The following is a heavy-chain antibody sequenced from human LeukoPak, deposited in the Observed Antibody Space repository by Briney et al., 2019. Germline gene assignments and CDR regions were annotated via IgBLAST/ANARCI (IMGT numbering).Heavy chain of an antibody. CDR2: INHSGST. CDR1: GGSFSGYY. D-gene: IGHD3-22*01. Sequence: PSETLSLTCAVYGGSFSGYYWSWIRQPPGKGLEWIGEINHSGSTNYNPSLKSRVTISVDTSKNQFSLKLSSVTAADTAVYYCAVGSGYYPASDYWGQGTLVTVSS. V-gene: IGHV4-34*01. J-gene: IGHJ4*02. CDR3: AVGSGYYPASDY.